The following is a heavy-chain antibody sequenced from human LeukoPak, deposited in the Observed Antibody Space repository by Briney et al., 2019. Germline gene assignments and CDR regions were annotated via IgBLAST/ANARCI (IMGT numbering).Heavy chain of an antibody. CDR2: INPGGGNT. J-gene: IGHJ3*02. CDR3: ARIRDGYNDAYDI. V-gene: IGHV1-46*01. Sequence: ASVKVSCKASGYTFTNYYIHWVRQAPGQGLEWMGLINPGGGNTNYAQNFQGRVTMARDTSASTVYMELSSLRSEDTAIYYCARIRDGYNDAYDIWGQGTVVTVPS. D-gene: IGHD5-24*01. CDR1: GYTFTNYY.